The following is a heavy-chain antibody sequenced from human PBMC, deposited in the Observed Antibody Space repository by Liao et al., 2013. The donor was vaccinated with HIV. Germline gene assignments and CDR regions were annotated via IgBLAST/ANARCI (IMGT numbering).Heavy chain of an antibody. V-gene: IGHV4-61*02. CDR3: ARDAYYYHSSGYFYYYYMDV. CDR2: IYSSGIT. CDR1: GASISGGNYY. D-gene: IGHD3-22*01. Sequence: QVQLQESGPGLVKPSQTLSLTCTVSGASISGGNYYWSWVRQPAGKGLEWIGRIYSSGITNYNPSLESRVTMSVDTSKNQFSLKLSAVTAADTAVYYCARDAYYYHSSGYFYYYYMDVWGKGTTVTVSS. J-gene: IGHJ6*03.